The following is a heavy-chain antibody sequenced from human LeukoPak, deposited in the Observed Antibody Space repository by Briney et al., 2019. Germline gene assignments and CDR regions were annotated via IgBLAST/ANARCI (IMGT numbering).Heavy chain of an antibody. CDR1: GHTFTAYY. Sequence: GASVKVSCKASGHTFTAYYMFWVRQAPGQGLEWMGWINPNSGGTNYAQKFQGRVTMTRDASISTAYMELSRLRSDDTAVYYCARGAANRGYSYGPFDYWGQGTLVTVSS. CDR2: INPNSGGT. V-gene: IGHV1-2*02. D-gene: IGHD5-18*01. CDR3: ARGAANRGYSYGPFDY. J-gene: IGHJ4*02.